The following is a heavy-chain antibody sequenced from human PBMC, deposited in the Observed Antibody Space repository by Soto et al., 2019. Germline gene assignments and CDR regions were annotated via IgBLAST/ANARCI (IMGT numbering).Heavy chain of an antibody. CDR2: TYYRSKWYA. J-gene: IGHJ4*02. V-gene: IGHV6-1*01. CDR1: GDSVSSNSAA. D-gene: IGHD2-15*01. CDR3: ARYTSSWYLEY. Sequence: SQTLSLTCAISGDSVSSNSAAWNWIRQSPSGGLEWLGRTYYRSKWYADYALSVRSLITIIPDTSKNQFSLHLNSVTPEDTAVYYCARYTSSWYLEYWGQGTLVTVSS.